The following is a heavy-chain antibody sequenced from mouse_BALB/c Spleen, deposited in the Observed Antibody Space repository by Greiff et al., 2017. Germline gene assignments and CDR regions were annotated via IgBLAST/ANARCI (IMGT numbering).Heavy chain of an antibody. D-gene: IGHD2-3*01. J-gene: IGHJ2*01. Sequence: EVQLQESGPSLVKPSQTLSLTCSVTGDSITSGYWNWIRKFPGNKLEYMGYISCSGSTYYNPSLKSRISITRDTSKNQYYLQLNSVTTEDTATYYCARWRYDGYYFDYWGQGTTLTVSS. CDR1: GDSITSGY. V-gene: IGHV3-8*02. CDR2: ISCSGST. CDR3: ARWRYDGYYFDY.